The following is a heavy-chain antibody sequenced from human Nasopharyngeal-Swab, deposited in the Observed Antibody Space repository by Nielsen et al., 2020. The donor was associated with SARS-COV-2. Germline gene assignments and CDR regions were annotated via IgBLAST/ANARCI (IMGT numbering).Heavy chain of an antibody. V-gene: IGHV3-49*04. D-gene: IGHD2-2*01. Sequence: GGSLRLSCTTSGFTFGDYAMSWVRQAPEKGLEWVGFIRSEANGGTAEYAVSVEGRFSISRDDSKSIAYLQMNSLKTEDTAVYYCTGYSTIFYWGQGTLVTVSS. J-gene: IGHJ4*02. CDR2: IRSEANGGTA. CDR3: TGYSTIFY. CDR1: GFTFGDYA.